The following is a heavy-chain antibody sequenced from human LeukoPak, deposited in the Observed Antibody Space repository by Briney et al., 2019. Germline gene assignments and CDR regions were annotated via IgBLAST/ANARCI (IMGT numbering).Heavy chain of an antibody. CDR1: GYTFTGYY. D-gene: IGHD3-22*01. CDR2: INPNSGGT. J-gene: IGHJ3*02. CDR3: ARAGYYDSSGYYSRVWDDAFDI. Sequence: GASVKVSCKASGYTFTGYYMHWVRQAPGQGLEWMGWINPNSGGTNYAQKFQGRVTMTRDTSISTAYMELSRLRSDDTAVYYCARAGYYDSSGYYSRVWDDAFDIWGQGTMVTVSS. V-gene: IGHV1-2*02.